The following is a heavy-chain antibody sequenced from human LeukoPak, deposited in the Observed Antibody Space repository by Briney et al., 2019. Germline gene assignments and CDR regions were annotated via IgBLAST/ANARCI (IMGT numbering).Heavy chain of an antibody. Sequence: PSETLSLTCTVSGGSISSGDYYWSWIRQPAGKGLEWIGRIYTSGSTNYNPSLKSRVTMSVDTSKNQFSLKLSSVTAADTAVYYCARDLAVAGTGLDYWGQGTLVTVSS. CDR2: IYTSGST. J-gene: IGHJ4*02. D-gene: IGHD6-19*01. V-gene: IGHV4-61*02. CDR3: ARDLAVAGTGLDY. CDR1: GGSISSGDYY.